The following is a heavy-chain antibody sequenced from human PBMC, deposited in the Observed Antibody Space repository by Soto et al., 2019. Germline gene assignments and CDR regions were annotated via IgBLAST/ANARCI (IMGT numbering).Heavy chain of an antibody. CDR1: GFTFSSYA. D-gene: IGHD3-3*01. Sequence: SGGSLRLSCAAFGFTFSSYAMSWVRQAPGKGLEWVSAISGSGGSTYYADSVKGRFTISRDNSKNTLYLQMNSLRAEDTAVYYCAKEINDFWSGYLSAWGQGTMVTVSS. CDR3: AKEINDFWSGYLSA. J-gene: IGHJ3*01. V-gene: IGHV3-23*01. CDR2: ISGSGGST.